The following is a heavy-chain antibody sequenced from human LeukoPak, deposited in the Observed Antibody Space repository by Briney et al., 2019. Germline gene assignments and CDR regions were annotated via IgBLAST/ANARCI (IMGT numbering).Heavy chain of an antibody. D-gene: IGHD3-10*01. CDR1: GGSISSNAHY. J-gene: IGHJ4*02. V-gene: IGHV4-39*01. CDR2: IYYSGST. CDR3: ARHQFYGSGTYYVDY. Sequence: SETLSLTCTVSGGSISSNAHYGGWIRQPPGKGLEWIGSIYYSGSTYYNPSLKSRVTMSVDTSKNQFALKVTSVTAADTAVYYCARHQFYGSGTYYVDYWDQGTLVTVSS.